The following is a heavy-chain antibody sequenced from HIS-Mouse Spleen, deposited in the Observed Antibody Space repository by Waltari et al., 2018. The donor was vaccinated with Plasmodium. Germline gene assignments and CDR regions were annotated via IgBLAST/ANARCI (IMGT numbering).Heavy chain of an antibody. D-gene: IGHD6-13*01. Sequence: EVQLVESGGGLVQPGGSLSLSCAAFGFPFSSYWMSWVRQAPGKGLEWVANIKQDGSEKYYVDSVKGRFTISRDNAKNSLYLQMNSLRAEDTAVYYCASSWYWYFDLWGRGTLVTVSS. V-gene: IGHV3-7*01. J-gene: IGHJ2*01. CDR2: IKQDGSEK. CDR3: ASSWYWYFDL. CDR1: GFPFSSYW.